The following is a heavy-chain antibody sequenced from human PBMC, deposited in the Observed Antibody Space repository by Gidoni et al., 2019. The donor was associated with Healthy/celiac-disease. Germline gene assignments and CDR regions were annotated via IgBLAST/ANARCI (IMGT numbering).Heavy chain of an antibody. Sequence: QITLKESGPTLVKPTQTLTLTCTFSGFSLRTSGVGVGWIRQPPGKALEWLALIYWDDDKRYSPSLKSRLTITKDTSKNQVVLTMTNMDPVDTATYYCAHTSYGGGEAYFDYWGQGTLVTVSS. CDR3: AHTSYGGGEAYFDY. D-gene: IGHD3-10*01. V-gene: IGHV2-5*02. J-gene: IGHJ4*02. CDR1: GFSLRTSGVG. CDR2: IYWDDDK.